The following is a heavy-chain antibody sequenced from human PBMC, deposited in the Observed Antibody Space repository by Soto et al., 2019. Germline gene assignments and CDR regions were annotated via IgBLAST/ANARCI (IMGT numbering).Heavy chain of an antibody. J-gene: IGHJ6*04. Sequence: EVQLVESGGGLVQPGGSLRLSCAASDFAFAAHWMIWVRQAPGKGLEWVANINDDGNEKYLVDSVKGRFTISRDNAKNLMYLQMNSLRDEDTAVYYCVRDRRTGVHTWGRSGIMDVWGKGTTVTVSS. CDR2: INDDGNEK. CDR3: VRDRRTGVHTWGRSGIMDV. D-gene: IGHD1-26*01. V-gene: IGHV3-7*01. CDR1: DFAFAAHW.